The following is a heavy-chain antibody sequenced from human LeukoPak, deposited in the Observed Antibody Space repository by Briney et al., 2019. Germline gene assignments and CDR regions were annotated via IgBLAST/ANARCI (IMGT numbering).Heavy chain of an antibody. CDR3: AKDPISGSYNANYFDY. Sequence: ETGGSLRLSCAASGFTFSSYAMHWVRQAPGKGLEWVAVISYDGSNKYYADSVKGRFTISRDNSKNTLYLQMNSLRAEDTAVYYCAKDPISGSYNANYFDYWGQGTLVTVSS. J-gene: IGHJ4*02. V-gene: IGHV3-30*04. CDR2: ISYDGSNK. CDR1: GFTFSSYA. D-gene: IGHD1-26*01.